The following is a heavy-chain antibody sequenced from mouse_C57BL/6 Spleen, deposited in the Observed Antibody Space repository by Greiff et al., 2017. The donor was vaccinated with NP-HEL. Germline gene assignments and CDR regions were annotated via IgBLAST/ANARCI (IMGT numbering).Heavy chain of an antibody. Sequence: EVKLVESEGGLVQPGSSMKLSCTASGFTFSDYYMAWVRQVPEKGLEWVANINYDGSSTYYLDSLKSRFIISRDNAKNILYLQMSSLKSEDTATYYCARERYYYGSSYGRWYFDVWGTGTTVTVSS. CDR1: GFTFSDYY. D-gene: IGHD1-1*01. J-gene: IGHJ1*03. CDR3: ARERYYYGSSYGRWYFDV. V-gene: IGHV5-16*01. CDR2: INYDGSST.